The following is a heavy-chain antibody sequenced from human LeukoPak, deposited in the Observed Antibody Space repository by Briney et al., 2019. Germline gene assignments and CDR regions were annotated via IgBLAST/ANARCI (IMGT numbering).Heavy chain of an antibody. Sequence: GGSLRLSCAASGFTFSTYNMNWVRQAPGKGLEWVSSISSRSSDIYYADSMKGRFTISRDNAKNSLYLQMNNLGAEDTAVYYCARDSSSWYNFDYWGQGTLVTVSS. V-gene: IGHV3-21*01. CDR1: GFTFSTYN. CDR2: ISSRSSDI. D-gene: IGHD6-13*01. J-gene: IGHJ4*02. CDR3: ARDSSSWYNFDY.